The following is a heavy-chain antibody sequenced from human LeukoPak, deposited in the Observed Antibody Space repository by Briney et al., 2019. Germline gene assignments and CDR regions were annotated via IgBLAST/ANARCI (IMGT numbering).Heavy chain of an antibody. D-gene: IGHD2-15*01. V-gene: IGHV4-4*02. CDR2: IYHLGDT. J-gene: IGHJ4*02. CDR1: GGSISSSNW. CDR3: ARDVVASPLDY. Sequence: PSGTLSLTCAVSGGSISSSNWWSWVRQPPGKGLEWIGSIYHLGDTYYNPSLQSRVSISIDTSRNQFSLKLRSVTAADTAVYFCARDVVASPLDYWGQGILVPVSS.